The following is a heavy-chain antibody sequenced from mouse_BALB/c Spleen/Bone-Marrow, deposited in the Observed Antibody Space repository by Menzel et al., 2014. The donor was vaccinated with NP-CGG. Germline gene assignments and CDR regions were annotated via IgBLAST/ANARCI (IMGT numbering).Heavy chain of an antibody. J-gene: IGHJ2*01. D-gene: IGHD1-1*01. V-gene: IGHV6-6*02. CDR3: TRSLRLFDY. Sequence: DVKLVESGGGLVQPGGSMKLSCVASGFTFSNYWMNWVRQSPEKGLEWVAEIRLKSNNYETHYAESVKGKFTISRDDSKSSVYLQMNNLRAEDTGIYYCTRSLRLFDYWGQGTTLTVSS. CDR1: GFTFSNYW. CDR2: IRLKSNNYET.